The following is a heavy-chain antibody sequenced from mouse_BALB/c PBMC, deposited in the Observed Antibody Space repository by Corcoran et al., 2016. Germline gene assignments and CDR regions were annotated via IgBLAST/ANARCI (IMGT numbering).Heavy chain of an antibody. CDR1: GYTFTHYG. V-gene: IGHV9-3-1*01. CDR3: AREPYAMDY. Sequence: QIQLVQTGPELKKPGETVKISCKASGYTFTHYGMYWVKKAPGKGLKWMGWINTYTGEPTYADDFKGRFAFSLETSASTAYLQINNLKNEDTATYFCAREPYAMDYWGQGTSVTVSS. CDR2: INTYTGEP. J-gene: IGHJ4*01.